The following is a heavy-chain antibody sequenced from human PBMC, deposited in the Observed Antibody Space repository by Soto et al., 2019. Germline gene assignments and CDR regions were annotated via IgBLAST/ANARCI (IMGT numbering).Heavy chain of an antibody. J-gene: IGHJ5*02. D-gene: IGHD2-21*02. Sequence: SETLSLTCSVSGGSISSYYWSWIRQPPGKGLEWIGYIFYSGRSGSTNYNPSLKSRVIISVDTSKNQFSLKMSSVTAADTAVYYCARTALGWFDPWGHGTLVTTSS. V-gene: IGHV4-59*01. CDR3: ARTALGWFDP. CDR2: IFYSGRSGST. CDR1: GGSISSYY.